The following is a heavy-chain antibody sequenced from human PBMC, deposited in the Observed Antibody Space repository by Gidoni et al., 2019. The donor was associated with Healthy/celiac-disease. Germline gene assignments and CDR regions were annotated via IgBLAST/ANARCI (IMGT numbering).Heavy chain of an antibody. CDR2: ISSSGSTI. V-gene: IGHV3-48*03. CDR1: GFTFSSYE. D-gene: IGHD3-16*01. CDR3: ARAKDLGWFDP. Sequence: EVQLVEPGGGLVQPGGSLRLPCAASGFTFSSYEMNWVRQAPGKGLEWVSYISSSGSTIYYADSVKGRFTISRDNAKNSLYLQMNSLRAEDTAVYYCARAKDLGWFDPWGQGTLVTVSS. J-gene: IGHJ5*02.